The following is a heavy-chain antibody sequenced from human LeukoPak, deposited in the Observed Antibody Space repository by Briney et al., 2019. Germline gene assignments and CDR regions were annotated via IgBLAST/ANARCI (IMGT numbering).Heavy chain of an antibody. Sequence: GSLRLSCAASGVSVNSDYMSWVRQAPGKGLEWVSVIYSGGTTYYAESVKGRFTISRDNSKNTLYLQMNSLRAEDTAVYYCAREHGKSGGDCYFDYWGQGTLVTVSS. CDR3: AREHGKSGGDCYFDY. D-gene: IGHD2-21*02. J-gene: IGHJ4*02. CDR1: GVSVNSDY. V-gene: IGHV3-53*01. CDR2: IYSGGTT.